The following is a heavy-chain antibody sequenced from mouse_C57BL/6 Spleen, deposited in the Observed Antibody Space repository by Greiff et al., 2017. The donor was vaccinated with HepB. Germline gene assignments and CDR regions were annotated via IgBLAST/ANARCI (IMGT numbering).Heavy chain of an antibody. CDR3: ARGNDYYAGFAY. J-gene: IGHJ3*01. D-gene: IGHD1-1*01. Sequence: QVQLQQPGAELVKPGASVKMSCKASGYTFTSYWITWVKQRPGQGLEWIGDIYPGSGSTNYNEKFKSKATLTVDTSSSTAYMQLSSLTAEDSAVYYCARGNDYYAGFAYWGQGTLVTVSA. CDR1: GYTFTSYW. V-gene: IGHV1-55*01. CDR2: IYPGSGST.